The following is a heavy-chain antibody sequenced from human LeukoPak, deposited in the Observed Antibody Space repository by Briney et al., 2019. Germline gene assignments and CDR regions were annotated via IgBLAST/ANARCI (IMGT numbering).Heavy chain of an antibody. CDR2: ISGSGGST. CDR1: GFTFSSYA. D-gene: IGHD5-18*01. J-gene: IGHJ4*02. CDR3: AKVQLWFGAQKVGAIDY. V-gene: IGHV3-23*01. Sequence: GGSLRLSCAASGFTFSSYAMSWVRQAPGKGLEWVSAISGSGGSTYYADSVKGRFTISRDNSKNTLYLQMNSLRAEDAAVYYCAKVQLWFGAQKVGAIDYWGQGTLVTVSS.